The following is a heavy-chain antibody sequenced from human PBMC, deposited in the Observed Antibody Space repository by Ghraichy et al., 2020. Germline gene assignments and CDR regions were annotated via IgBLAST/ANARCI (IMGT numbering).Heavy chain of an antibody. J-gene: IGHJ4*02. Sequence: ASVKVSCKASGYTFTSYGISWVRQAPGQGLEWMGWISAYNGNTNYAQKLQGRVTMTTDTSTSTAYMELRSLRSDDTAVYYCARDYFGEDYYDSSGDDYWGQGTLVTVSS. CDR3: ARDYFGEDYYDSSGDDY. D-gene: IGHD3-22*01. CDR2: ISAYNGNT. CDR1: GYTFTSYG. V-gene: IGHV1-18*01.